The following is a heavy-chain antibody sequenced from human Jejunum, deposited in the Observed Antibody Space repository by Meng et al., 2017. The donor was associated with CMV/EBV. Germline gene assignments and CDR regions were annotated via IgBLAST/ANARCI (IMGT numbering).Heavy chain of an antibody. V-gene: IGHV4-31*02. Sequence: SSVGYYWRWIRQHPGKGLEWIGYIYSGWSTSYNPSLKSRVTISVDTSKNQFSLKLTSVTAADTAVYYCARGGHGSSWYGVGWFDPWGQGTLVTVSS. CDR1: SSVGYY. CDR3: ARGGHGSSWYGVGWFDP. CDR2: IYSGWST. D-gene: IGHD6-13*01. J-gene: IGHJ5*02.